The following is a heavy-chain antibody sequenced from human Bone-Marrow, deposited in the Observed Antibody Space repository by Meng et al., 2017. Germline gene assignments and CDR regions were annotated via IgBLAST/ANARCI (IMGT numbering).Heavy chain of an antibody. CDR3: ARVLGGFGESAFDI. CDR2: IYYSGST. J-gene: IGHJ3*02. D-gene: IGHD3-10*01. Sequence: SETLSLTCTVSGGSISSSSYYWGWLRQPPGKGLEWIGSIYYSGSTYYNPSLKSRVTISVDTSKNQFSLKLSSVTAADTAVYYCARVLGGFGESAFDIWGQGTMVTVSS. V-gene: IGHV4-39*07. CDR1: GGSISSSSYY.